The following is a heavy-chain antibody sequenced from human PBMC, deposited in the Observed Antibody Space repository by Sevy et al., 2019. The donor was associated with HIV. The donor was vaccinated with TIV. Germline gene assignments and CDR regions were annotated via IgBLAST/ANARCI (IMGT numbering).Heavy chain of an antibody. Sequence: GGSLRLSCAASGFTFNSYAIYWVRQAPGKGLDWVALISYDGSNVYYARSVKGRFTMSWDDSKNTLYLQINSLRIEDTGVYYCARAFAPIKIRPATQGMDVWGQGTTVTVSS. J-gene: IGHJ6*02. V-gene: IGHV3-30-3*01. CDR1: GFTFNSYA. D-gene: IGHD3-3*02. CDR2: ISYDGSNV. CDR3: ARAFAPIKIRPATQGMDV.